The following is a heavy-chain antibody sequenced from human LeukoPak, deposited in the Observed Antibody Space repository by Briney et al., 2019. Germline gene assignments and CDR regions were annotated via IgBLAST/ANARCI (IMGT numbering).Heavy chain of an antibody. CDR2: IYHSGST. D-gene: IGHD6-13*01. CDR1: GYSISSGYY. Sequence: SETLSLTCTVSGYSISSGYYWGWIRQPPGKGLEWIGSIYHSGSTYYNPSLKSRVTISVDTSKNQFSLKLSSVTAADTAVYYCARSYSSSWGTYYYYYYMDVWGKGTTVTVSS. V-gene: IGHV4-38-2*02. CDR3: ARSYSSSWGTYYYYYYMDV. J-gene: IGHJ6*03.